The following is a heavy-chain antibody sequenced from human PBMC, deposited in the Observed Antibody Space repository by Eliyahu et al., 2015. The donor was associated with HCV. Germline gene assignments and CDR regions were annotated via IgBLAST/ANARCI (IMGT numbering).Heavy chain of an antibody. CDR2: MKQDGSER. CDR1: GFTFSSYW. Sequence: EVQLVESGGGLVRPGGSLRLSCAASGFTFSSYWMSWVRQAPGKGLEWVANMKQDGSERYYVDSVKGRFTISRDNAKNSLYLQMNSLRAEDTALYYCAREHSGYYDSSGPDYWGQGTLVTVSS. CDR3: AREHSGYYDSSGPDY. V-gene: IGHV3-7*01. J-gene: IGHJ4*02. D-gene: IGHD3-22*01.